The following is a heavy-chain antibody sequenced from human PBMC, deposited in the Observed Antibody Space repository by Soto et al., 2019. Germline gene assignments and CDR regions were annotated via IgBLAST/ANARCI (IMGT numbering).Heavy chain of an antibody. CDR2: ISSSGGTI. D-gene: IGHD3-22*01. J-gene: IGHJ3*02. V-gene: IGHV3-48*03. CDR1: GFTFSSYE. Sequence: GGSLRLSCAASGFTFSSYEMNWVRQGPGKGLEWVSYISSSGGTIYYADSVKGRFTISRDNAKNSLYLQMNSLRAEDAAVYYCAVNYYESAFDIWGQGTMVTVSS. CDR3: AVNYYESAFDI.